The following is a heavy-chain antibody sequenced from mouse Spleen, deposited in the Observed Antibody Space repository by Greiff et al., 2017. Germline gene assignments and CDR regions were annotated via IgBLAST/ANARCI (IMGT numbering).Heavy chain of an antibody. D-gene: IGHD2-12*01. CDR1: GYTFTDYY. J-gene: IGHJ4*01. Sequence: EVQLQQSGPELVKPGASVKISCKASGYTFTDYYMNWVKQSHGKSLEWIGDINPNNGGTSYNQKFKGKATLTVDKSSSTAYMELRSLTSEDSAVYYCARVDYRSMRNAMDYWGQGTSVTVSS. CDR3: ARVDYRSMRNAMDY. CDR2: INPNNGGT. V-gene: IGHV1-26*01.